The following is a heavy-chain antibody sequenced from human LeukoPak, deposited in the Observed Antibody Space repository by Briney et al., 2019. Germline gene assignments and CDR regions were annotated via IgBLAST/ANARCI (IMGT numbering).Heavy chain of an antibody. D-gene: IGHD6-19*01. CDR3: ARDHSSGWYNYFDY. CDR1: GGSINTDYY. CDR2: IQYTGNT. V-gene: IGHV4-31*03. Sequence: PSETLSLTCTVSGGSINTDYYWSWIRQHPGKGLEWIGYIQYTGNTYYNPSLKSRVAISVDTFKNQFSLKLTSVTAADTAVYYCARDHSSGWYNYFDYWGQGILVTVSS. J-gene: IGHJ4*02.